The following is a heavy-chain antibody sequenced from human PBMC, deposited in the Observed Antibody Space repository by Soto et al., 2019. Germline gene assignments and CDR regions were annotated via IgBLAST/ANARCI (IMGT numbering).Heavy chain of an antibody. CDR2: INAGNGNT. Sequence: QVQLVQSGAEVKKPGASVKVSCKASGYTFTSYAMHWVRQAPGQRLEWMGWINAGNGNTKYSQKFQGRVTITRDTSASTADMELSSLRSEDTAVYYCARVGHYYGSGTTYDYWGQVTLVTVSS. CDR3: ARVGHYYGSGTTYDY. D-gene: IGHD3-10*01. CDR1: GYTFTSYA. J-gene: IGHJ4*02. V-gene: IGHV1-3*01.